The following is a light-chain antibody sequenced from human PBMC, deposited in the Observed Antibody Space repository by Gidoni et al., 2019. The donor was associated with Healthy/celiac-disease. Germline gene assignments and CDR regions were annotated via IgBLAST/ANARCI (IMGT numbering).Light chain of an antibody. CDR3: QQYNSYSYT. Sequence: DIQMTQSPSTLSASVGDRVTINCRASQSISSWVAWYQQKPGKAPKLLIYKASSLESGVPSRFSGSGSGTEFTLTISSLQPDDFANYYCQQYNSYSYTFXXXTKLEIK. CDR1: QSISSW. V-gene: IGKV1-5*03. CDR2: KAS. J-gene: IGKJ2*01.